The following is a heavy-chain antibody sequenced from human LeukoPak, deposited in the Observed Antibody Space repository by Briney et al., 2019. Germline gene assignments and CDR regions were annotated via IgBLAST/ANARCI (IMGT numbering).Heavy chain of an antibody. CDR3: ARFDLGGVASGWSYYFDY. J-gene: IGHJ4*02. D-gene: IGHD6-19*01. Sequence: SETLSLTCTVSGGSISSYYWSWIRQPPGKGLEWIGYIYYSGSTNYNPSLKSRVTISVDTSKNQFSLKLSSVTAADTAVYYCARFDLGGVASGWSYYFDYWGQGTLVTVSS. CDR1: GGSISSYY. V-gene: IGHV4-59*01. CDR2: IYYSGST.